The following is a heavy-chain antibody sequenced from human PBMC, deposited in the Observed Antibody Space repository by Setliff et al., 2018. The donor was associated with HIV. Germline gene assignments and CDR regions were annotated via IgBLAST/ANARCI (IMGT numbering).Heavy chain of an antibody. CDR3: ARSGDFYGSGSFRTLDY. CDR2: IYTSGST. Sequence: SETLSLTCTVSGGSISSGSYYWSWIRQPAGKGLEWIGRIYTSGSTNYNPSLKSRVTISIDTSMNQFSLKVSSMAAADTAMYYCARSGDFYGSGSFRTLDYWGQGTLVTVSS. J-gene: IGHJ4*02. D-gene: IGHD3-10*01. V-gene: IGHV4-61*02. CDR1: GGSISSGSYY.